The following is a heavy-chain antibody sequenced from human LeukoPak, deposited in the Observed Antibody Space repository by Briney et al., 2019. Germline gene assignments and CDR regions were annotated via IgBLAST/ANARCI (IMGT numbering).Heavy chain of an antibody. J-gene: IGHJ4*02. CDR2: IKSKTDCGTT. Sequence: GGSLRLSCAASGFAFSNAWMSWVRQAPGKGLEWVGRIKSKTDCGTTDYAAPVKGRFTISRDDSKNTLYLQMNSLKTEDTAVYYCTTGGYDGQFDYWGQGTLVTVSS. CDR1: GFAFSNAW. D-gene: IGHD5-12*01. V-gene: IGHV3-15*01. CDR3: TTGGYDGQFDY.